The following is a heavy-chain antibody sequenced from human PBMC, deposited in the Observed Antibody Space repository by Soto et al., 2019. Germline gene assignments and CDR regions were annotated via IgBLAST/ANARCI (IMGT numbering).Heavy chain of an antibody. CDR1: GFTFSNAW. CDR3: TTYYDFWSGYWALFAY. Sequence: GGSLRLSCAASGFTFSNAWMSWVRQAPGKGLEWVGRIKSKTDGGTTDYAAPVKGRFTISRDDSKNTLYLQMNSLKTEDTAVYYCTTYYDFWSGYWALFAYWGQGTLVTVSS. CDR2: IKSKTDGGTT. J-gene: IGHJ4*02. D-gene: IGHD3-3*01. V-gene: IGHV3-15*01.